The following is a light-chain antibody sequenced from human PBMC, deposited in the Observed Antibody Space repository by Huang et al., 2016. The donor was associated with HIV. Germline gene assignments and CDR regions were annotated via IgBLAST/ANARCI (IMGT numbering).Light chain of an antibody. CDR1: QSVFKN. V-gene: IGKV3-15*01. Sequence: ENLMTQFPSTLSVSPGESATLSCRASQSVFKNLAWYQQKPGQAPKLLINGACTRAVGIPSRFSGSGFGKEFTLTISSLLSEYFAVYYGQQYNTSPRTFGQGTKVEV. CDR3: QQYNTSPRT. CDR2: GAC. J-gene: IGKJ1*01.